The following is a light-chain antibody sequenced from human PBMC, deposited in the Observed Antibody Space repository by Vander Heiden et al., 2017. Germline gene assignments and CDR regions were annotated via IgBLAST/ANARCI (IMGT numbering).Light chain of an antibody. CDR1: QSVSSSY. Sequence: EIVLTQSPGTLSLSPGERATLSCRASQSVSSSYLAWYQQKPGQAPGLLIYGASSRATGIPDRFSGSGSGTDFTLTISRLEPEDFAVYYCQQYGSSPLFGQGTKVEIK. CDR2: GAS. CDR3: QQYGSSPL. V-gene: IGKV3-20*01. J-gene: IGKJ1*01.